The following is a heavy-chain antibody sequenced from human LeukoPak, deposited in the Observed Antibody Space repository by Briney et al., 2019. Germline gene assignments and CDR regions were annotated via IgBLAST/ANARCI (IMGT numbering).Heavy chain of an antibody. CDR3: ARSSLYENGYCSGGSCYSWSVWFDP. V-gene: IGHV1-8*02. Sequence: ASVKVSCKASGYTFTSYGISWVRQATGQGLEWMGWMNPNSGNTGYAQKFQGRVTMTRNTSISTAYVELSSLRSEDTAVYYCARSSLYENGYCSGGSCYSWSVWFDPWGQGTLVTVSS. D-gene: IGHD2-15*01. CDR2: MNPNSGNT. CDR1: GYTFTSYG. J-gene: IGHJ5*02.